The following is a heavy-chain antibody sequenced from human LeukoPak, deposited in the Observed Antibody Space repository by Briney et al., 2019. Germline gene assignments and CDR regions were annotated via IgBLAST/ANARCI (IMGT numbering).Heavy chain of an antibody. Sequence: GGSLRLSCAASGFTFSSYWMSWVRQAPGKGLEWVANIKKDGREKYNVDSVKGRSTISRDNAKNSLYLQMNSLRAEDTAVYYCASDGSSFDYWGQGALVTVSS. CDR1: GFTFSSYW. V-gene: IGHV3-7*01. CDR2: IKKDGREK. CDR3: ASDGSSFDY. D-gene: IGHD2-15*01. J-gene: IGHJ4*02.